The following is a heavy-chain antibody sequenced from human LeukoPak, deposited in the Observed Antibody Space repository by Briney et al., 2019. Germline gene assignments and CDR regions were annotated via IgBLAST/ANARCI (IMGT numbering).Heavy chain of an antibody. CDR3: ARPSVAASRNWFDP. CDR2: IYHNGNT. CDR1: GGSISSSYW. Sequence: PSGTLSLTCAVSGGSISSSYWWSWVRQTPGKGLEWIGEIYHNGNTNYNPSLKSRVSISLDKSSSQFSLKLSSVTAADTALYYCARPSVAASRNWFDPWGQGTLVTVSS. V-gene: IGHV4-4*02. D-gene: IGHD6-13*01. J-gene: IGHJ5*02.